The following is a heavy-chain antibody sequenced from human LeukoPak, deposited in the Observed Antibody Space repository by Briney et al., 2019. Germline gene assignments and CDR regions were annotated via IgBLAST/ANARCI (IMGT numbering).Heavy chain of an antibody. CDR1: GGSISSTSYY. V-gene: IGHV4-39*01. D-gene: IGHD2-2*01. Sequence: PSAPLSLTCTVSGGSISSTSYYWGWIRQPPGKGLEWIGNFYYSGSTYYNPSLMSRVTISVDTSKNQFSLKLSSVTAADTAVYYCARHVPAASYYYYGMDVWGQGTTVTVSS. CDR3: ARHVPAASYYYYGMDV. J-gene: IGHJ6*02. CDR2: FYYSGST.